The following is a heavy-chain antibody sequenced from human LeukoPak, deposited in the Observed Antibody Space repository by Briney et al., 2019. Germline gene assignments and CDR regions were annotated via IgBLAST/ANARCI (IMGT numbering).Heavy chain of an antibody. D-gene: IGHD3-16*02. V-gene: IGHV1-2*02. J-gene: IGHJ6*03. CDR1: GYTFTGYY. Sequence: ASVKVSCKASGYTFTGYYMHWVRQAPGQGLEWMGWINPNSGGTNYQGRVTMTRDTSISTAYMELSRLRSDDTAVYYCARVRQRPLYYMDVWGKGTTVTVSS. CDR2: INPNSGGT. CDR3: ARVRQRPLYYMDV.